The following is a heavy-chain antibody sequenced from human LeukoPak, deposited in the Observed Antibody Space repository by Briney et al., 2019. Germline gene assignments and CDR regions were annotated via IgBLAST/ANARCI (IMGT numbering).Heavy chain of an antibody. CDR1: GYTLTELS. V-gene: IGHV1-24*01. J-gene: IGHJ4*02. CDR2: FDPEDGET. CDR3: ARGGGGDSAAPFDY. D-gene: IGHD2-21*02. Sequence: ASVKVSCKVSGYTLTELSMHWVRQAPGKGLEWMGGFDPEDGETIYAQKFQGRVTMTEDTSTDTAYMELSSLRSEDTAVYYCARGGGGDSAAPFDYWGQGTLVTVSS.